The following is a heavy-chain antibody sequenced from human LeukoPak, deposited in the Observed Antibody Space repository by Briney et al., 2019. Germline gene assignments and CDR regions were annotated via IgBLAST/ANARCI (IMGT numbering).Heavy chain of an antibody. J-gene: IGHJ6*02. CDR3: ARERRGSYYFYGLDV. Sequence: NPSLTLSLTCTVSGGSISSGSYYWHWIRQYPGKGLEWIGYIYYSGNTHYNPSLKSRLTISIDTSRNQFSLKLNFVTAADTALYYCARERRGSYYFYGLDVWGQGTTVTVSS. CDR2: IYYSGNT. V-gene: IGHV4-31*03. CDR1: GGSISSGSYY.